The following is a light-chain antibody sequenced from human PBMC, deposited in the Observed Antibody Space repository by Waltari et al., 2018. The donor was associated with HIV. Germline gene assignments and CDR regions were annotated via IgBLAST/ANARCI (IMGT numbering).Light chain of an antibody. CDR1: RSNIGRNS. Sequence: QSVLTQPPAVSGAPIQRVTISCSGSRSNIGRNSVNWYQQVPGKAPKLLIYYDDLLSSGVSDRFSGSKSGTSASLAISGLQSEDEADYFCAAWDDNLSAYVFGTGTKVTVL. CDR2: YDD. CDR3: AAWDDNLSAYV. J-gene: IGLJ1*01. V-gene: IGLV1-36*01.